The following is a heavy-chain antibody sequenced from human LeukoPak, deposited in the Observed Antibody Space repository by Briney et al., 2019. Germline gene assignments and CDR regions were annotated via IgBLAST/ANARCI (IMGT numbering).Heavy chain of an antibody. V-gene: IGHV3-33*01. D-gene: IGHD3-22*01. Sequence: GGSLRLSCAASGFTFSSYGMHWVRQAPGKGLEWVAVIWYDGSNKYYADSVKGRFTTSRDNSKNTLYLQMNSLRAEDTAVYYCARGYYYDSSGYLDYWGQGTLVTVSS. CDR3: ARGYYYDSSGYLDY. J-gene: IGHJ4*02. CDR1: GFTFSSYG. CDR2: IWYDGSNK.